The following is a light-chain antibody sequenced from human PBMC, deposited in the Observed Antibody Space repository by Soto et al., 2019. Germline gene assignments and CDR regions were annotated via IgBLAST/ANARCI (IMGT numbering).Light chain of an antibody. J-gene: IGKJ2*01. CDR3: QQRSTWHRMFT. Sequence: EIVLTQSPATLSLSPGERATLSCWASQSVASYLAWYQQKPGQAPRLLIYAASNRATGIPARFSGSGSGTDFTLTISSLEPEDFAVYYCQQRSTWHRMFTFGQGTKLEIK. CDR2: AAS. CDR1: QSVASY. V-gene: IGKV3-11*01.